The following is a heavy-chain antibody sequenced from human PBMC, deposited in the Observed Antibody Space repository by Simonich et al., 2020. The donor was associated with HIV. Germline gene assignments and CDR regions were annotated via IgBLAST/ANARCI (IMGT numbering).Heavy chain of an antibody. J-gene: IGHJ3*01. Sequence: QVQLVQSGAEVKKPGASVKVSCKSSGYTFTSYGIHWVRQAPGQRREWMGWINAGKGNTEYSERFQGRVTISRDTSASTVYVELSNLKSEDTAVYYCAREGDFLENAFDFWGQGTVVTVSS. D-gene: IGHD3-3*01. V-gene: IGHV1-3*01. CDR1: GYTFTSYG. CDR2: INAGKGNT. CDR3: AREGDFLENAFDF.